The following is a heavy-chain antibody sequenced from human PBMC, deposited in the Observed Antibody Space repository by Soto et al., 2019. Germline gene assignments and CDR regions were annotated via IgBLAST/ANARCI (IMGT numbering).Heavy chain of an antibody. CDR3: ARADMVGTASRYNWFDP. D-gene: IGHD2-21*02. V-gene: IGHV4-31*03. Sequence: SETLSLTCTVSGGSISSAGYYWSWIRQHPGKGLEWIGYIYYSGSTYYNPSLKSRVTISVDTSKNQFSLKLSSVTAADTAVYYCARADMVGTASRYNWFDPWGQGALVTVSS. J-gene: IGHJ5*02. CDR2: IYYSGST. CDR1: GGSISSAGYY.